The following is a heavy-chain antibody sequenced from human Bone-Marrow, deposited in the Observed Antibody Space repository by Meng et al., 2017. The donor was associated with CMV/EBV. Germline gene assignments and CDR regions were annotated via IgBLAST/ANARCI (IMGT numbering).Heavy chain of an antibody. D-gene: IGHD6-13*01. J-gene: IGHJ4*02. CDR2: IIPIFGTA. CDR1: GGTFNNDA. V-gene: IGHV1-69*06. CDR3: ARGQQYMDF. Sequence: QVQLVPSGADVRKPGSSVKISCKASGGTFNNDAITWVRQAPGQGLEWMGCIIPIFGTANYAQKFQGRVTIIADKSTNTNYMELSSLRSEDTAVYYCARGQQYMDFWGQGTLVTVSS.